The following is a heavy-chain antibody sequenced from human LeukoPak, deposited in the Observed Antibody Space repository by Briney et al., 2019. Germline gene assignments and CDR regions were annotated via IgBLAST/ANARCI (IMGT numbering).Heavy chain of an antibody. V-gene: IGHV1-3*01. Sequence: ASVKVSCKASGYTFTSYAMHWVRQSPGQRLEWMGWINAGNGNTKYSQKFQGRVTITRDTSASTAYMELSSLRSEDTAVYYCARYCSGGSCQSDDAFDIWGQGTMVTVSS. D-gene: IGHD2-15*01. CDR2: INAGNGNT. CDR1: GYTFTSYA. J-gene: IGHJ3*02. CDR3: ARYCSGGSCQSDDAFDI.